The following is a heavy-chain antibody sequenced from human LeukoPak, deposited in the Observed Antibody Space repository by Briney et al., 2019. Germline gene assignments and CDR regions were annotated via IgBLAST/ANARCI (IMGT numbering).Heavy chain of an antibody. CDR3: ARDTSGYTNWFDH. Sequence: PLASVTVSCKASGYTFTSYGISWVRQAPGQGLEWMGWISAYNGNTNYAQKLQGRVTMTTDTSTSTAYMELRSLRSDDTAVYYCARDTSGYTNWFDHWGQGTLVTVSS. CDR1: GYTFTSYG. V-gene: IGHV1-18*01. D-gene: IGHD2-2*02. J-gene: IGHJ5*02. CDR2: ISAYNGNT.